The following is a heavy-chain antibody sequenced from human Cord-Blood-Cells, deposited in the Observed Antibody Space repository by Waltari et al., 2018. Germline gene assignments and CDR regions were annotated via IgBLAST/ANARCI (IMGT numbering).Heavy chain of an antibody. D-gene: IGHD6-6*01. J-gene: IGHJ5*02. Sequence: QLQLQESGPGLVKPSETLSLTCTVSGGSISSSSYYWRWIRQPPGKGLEWIGSIYYSGSTYYNPSLKSRVTISVDTSKNQFSLKLSSVTAADTAVYYCARSKLVWFDPWGQGTLVTVSS. V-gene: IGHV4-39*01. CDR1: GGSISSSSYY. CDR3: ARSKLVWFDP. CDR2: IYYSGST.